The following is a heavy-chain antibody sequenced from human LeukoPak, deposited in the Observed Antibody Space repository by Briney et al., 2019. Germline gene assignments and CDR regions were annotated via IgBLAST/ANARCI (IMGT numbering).Heavy chain of an antibody. D-gene: IGHD3-3*01. CDR3: ARDQYDTWSRRGNFDS. J-gene: IGHJ4*02. CDR2: IWFDGSNR. Sequence: GGSLRLSCEASGFTFRNYGMHWVRQAPGKGLDWVGVIWFDGSNRYYADSVKGRFTISRDNTKDSLYLQMNSLRVEDTAVFYCARDQYDTWSRRGNFDSWGQGTLAIVSS. CDR1: GFTFRNYG. V-gene: IGHV3-33*01.